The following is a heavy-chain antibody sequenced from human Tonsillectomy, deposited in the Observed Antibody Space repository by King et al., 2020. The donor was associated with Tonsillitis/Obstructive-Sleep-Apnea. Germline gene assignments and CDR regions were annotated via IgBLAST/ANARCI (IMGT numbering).Heavy chain of an antibody. CDR1: GYTFTSYA. CDR3: ARTSVPGYCTNGVCYSYYFDY. Sequence: VQLVESGSELKKPGASVKVSCKAPGYTFTSYAMNWVRQAPGQGLEWMGWINTNTGNPTYAQGFTGRFVFSLDTSVSTAYLQISSLKAEDTAVYYCARTSVPGYCTNGVCYSYYFDYWGQGTLVTVSS. CDR2: INTNTGNP. D-gene: IGHD2-8*01. J-gene: IGHJ4*02. V-gene: IGHV7-4-1*02.